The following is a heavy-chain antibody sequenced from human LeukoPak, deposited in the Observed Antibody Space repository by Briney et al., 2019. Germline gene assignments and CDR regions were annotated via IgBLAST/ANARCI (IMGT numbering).Heavy chain of an antibody. CDR2: IYTSGST. J-gene: IGHJ6*03. CDR1: GGSISSYY. Sequence: SETLSLTCTVSGGSISSYYWSWIRQPAGKGLEWIGRIYTSGSTNYNPSLKSRVTMSVDTSKNQFSLKLSSVTAADTAVYYCARDISVVRGVIIHTYYYYMDVWGKGTTVTISS. D-gene: IGHD3-10*01. CDR3: ARDISVVRGVIIHTYYYYMDV. V-gene: IGHV4-4*07.